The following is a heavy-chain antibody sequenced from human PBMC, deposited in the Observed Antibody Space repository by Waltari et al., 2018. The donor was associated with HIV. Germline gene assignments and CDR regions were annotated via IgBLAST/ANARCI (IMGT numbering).Heavy chain of an antibody. CDR1: GLPFSSYA. J-gene: IGHJ6*02. V-gene: IGHV3-30-3*01. CDR3: ARDPYYYDTTYGMDV. CDR2: ISYDGSNK. D-gene: IGHD3-22*01. Sequence: LQLVESGGGVVQPGRSLRLPCAASGLPFSSYALHWVRQAPGKGLEWVAVISYDGSNKYYADSVKGRFTISRDNSKNTLYLQMNSLRAEDTAVYYCARDPYYYDTTYGMDVWGQGTTVTVSS.